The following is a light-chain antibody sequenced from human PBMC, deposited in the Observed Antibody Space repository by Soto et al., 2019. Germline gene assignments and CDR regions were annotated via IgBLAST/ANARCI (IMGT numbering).Light chain of an antibody. CDR1: QSVSSN. CDR2: GAS. J-gene: IGKJ1*01. CDR3: QQYYNWPRT. V-gene: IGKV3-15*01. Sequence: EIVMTQAPATLSVSPGERATLSCRASQSVSSNLAWYQQKPGQAPRRLIYGASTRATGIPDRFSGSGSGTEFTLSISSLQSEDFAVYYCQQYYNWPRTFGQGAKVDIK.